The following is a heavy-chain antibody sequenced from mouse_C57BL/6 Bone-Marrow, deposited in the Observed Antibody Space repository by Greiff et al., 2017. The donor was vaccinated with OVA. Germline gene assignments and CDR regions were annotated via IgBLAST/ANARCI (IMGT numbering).Heavy chain of an antibody. J-gene: IGHJ4*01. D-gene: IGHD2-1*01. CDR2: IIDKTNGYTT. V-gene: IGHV7-3*01. CDR3: ARNSNLDY. CDR1: GSTFTIYY. Sequence: EVKVGESGGGLVQPGGSLSLSCAASGSTFTIYYMSWVRQLPGQALEWLGFIIDKTNGYTTEYSASVKVRFTITRDNSQSILYLQMNALRAEDSATYYCARNSNLDYWGQGTSVTVSS.